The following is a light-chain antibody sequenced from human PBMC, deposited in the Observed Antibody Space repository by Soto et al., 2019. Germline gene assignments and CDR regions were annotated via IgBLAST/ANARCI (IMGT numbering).Light chain of an antibody. Sequence: EIVVKQSPGTLSLYKGERATLSCRASQSVSSSYLAWYQQKPGQAPRLLIYGASSRATGIPDRFSGSGSGTDFTLTISRLEPEDFAVYYCQQRSNWQVTFGQGTRLEIK. CDR2: GAS. V-gene: IGKV3D-20*02. CDR1: QSVSSSY. J-gene: IGKJ5*01. CDR3: QQRSNWQVT.